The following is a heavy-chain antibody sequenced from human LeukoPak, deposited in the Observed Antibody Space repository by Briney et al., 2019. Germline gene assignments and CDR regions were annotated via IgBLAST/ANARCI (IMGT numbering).Heavy chain of an antibody. CDR1: GGSISSSNYY. Sequence: PSETLSLTCTVSGGSISSSNYYWSWIRQPAGKGLEWIGRMYTSGTTNYNPSLRSRVTISVDTSKNQFSLKLHSVTAADTAVYYCARGESSSSPLYYYYYYMDVWGKGTTVTVPS. CDR2: MYTSGTT. D-gene: IGHD6-6*01. V-gene: IGHV4-61*02. CDR3: ARGESSSSPLYYYYYYMDV. J-gene: IGHJ6*03.